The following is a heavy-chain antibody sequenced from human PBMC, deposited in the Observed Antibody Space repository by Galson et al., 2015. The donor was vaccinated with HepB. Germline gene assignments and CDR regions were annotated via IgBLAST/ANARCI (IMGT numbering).Heavy chain of an antibody. CDR1: GYTFTSYG. CDR2: ISAYNGNT. CDR3: ARDTLPDYYDSRIFDY. D-gene: IGHD3-22*01. Sequence: SVKVSCKASGYTFTSYGISWVRQAPGQGLEWMGWISAYNGNTNYAQKLQGRVTMTTDTSTSTAYMELRSLRSDDTAVYYCARDTLPDYYDSRIFDYWGQGTLVTVSS. V-gene: IGHV1-18*01. J-gene: IGHJ4*02.